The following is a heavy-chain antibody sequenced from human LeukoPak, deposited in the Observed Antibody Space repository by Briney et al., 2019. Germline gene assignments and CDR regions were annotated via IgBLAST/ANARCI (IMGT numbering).Heavy chain of an antibody. Sequence: PGRSLRLSCAASGFTFDDYAMHWVWQAPGKGLEWVSGISWNSDSIGYADSVKGRFTISRDNAKNSLYLQMNSLRPEDMALYYCAKEIYSNYGLDYWGQGTLVSVSS. CDR3: AKEIYSNYGLDY. J-gene: IGHJ4*02. D-gene: IGHD4-11*01. CDR1: GFTFDDYA. CDR2: ISWNSDSI. V-gene: IGHV3-9*03.